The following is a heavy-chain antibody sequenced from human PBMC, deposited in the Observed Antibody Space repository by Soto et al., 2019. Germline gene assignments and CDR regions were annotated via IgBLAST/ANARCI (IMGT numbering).Heavy chain of an antibody. Sequence: QVQLVQSGAEVKKPGSSVKVSCKASGGTFSSYTISWVRQAPGQGLKWMGRIIPILGIANYAQKFQGRVTITADKSTSTAYMELSSLRSEDTAVYYCASGVTMVRGVMAPYYYYYMDVWGKGTTVTVSS. CDR1: GGTFSSYT. CDR2: IIPILGIA. J-gene: IGHJ6*03. V-gene: IGHV1-69*02. CDR3: ASGVTMVRGVMAPYYYYYMDV. D-gene: IGHD3-10*01.